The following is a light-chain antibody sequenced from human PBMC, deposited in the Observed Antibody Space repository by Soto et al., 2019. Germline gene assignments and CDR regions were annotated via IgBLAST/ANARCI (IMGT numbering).Light chain of an antibody. CDR2: AAS. CDR1: QNIGVY. Sequence: DIQLTQSPSSLSAVEGDGVTISCRASQNIGVYVHWYQMKPGKAPKLLIYAASTLQRGVSSRFRGSGSGSEFTLTIDSLQADDIATYFCHHSFTSPYTFGQGTNLEIK. V-gene: IGKV1-39*01. J-gene: IGKJ2*01. CDR3: HHSFTSPYT.